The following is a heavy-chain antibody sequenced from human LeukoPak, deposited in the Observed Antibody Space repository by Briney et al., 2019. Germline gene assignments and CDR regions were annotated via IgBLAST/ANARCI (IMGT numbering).Heavy chain of an antibody. V-gene: IGHV4-59*01. CDR2: IYYSGST. D-gene: IGHD6-6*01. J-gene: IGHJ1*01. Sequence: SETLSLTCTVSGGSISSYYWSWIRQPPGKGVEWIGYIYYSGSTNYNPSLKSRVTISVDTSKNQFSLKLSSVTAADTAVYYCAEYSSAEEYLQHWGQGTLVTVSS. CDR1: GGSISSYY. CDR3: AEYSSAEEYLQH.